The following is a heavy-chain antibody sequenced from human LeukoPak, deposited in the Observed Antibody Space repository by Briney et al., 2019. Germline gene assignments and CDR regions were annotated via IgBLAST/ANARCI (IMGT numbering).Heavy chain of an antibody. CDR2: IRSSSSTI. CDR3: ARAGSHYYGSGSGFYFDY. Sequence: GGSLRPSCAASGFRSSSYSMNWVRQAPGKGLGWVSYIRSSSSTIYYADSVKGRFTISRDNAKNSLYLQMNSLKDEDTAVYYCARAGSHYYGSGSGFYFDYWGQGTLVTVSS. CDR1: GFRSSSYS. D-gene: IGHD3-10*01. J-gene: IGHJ4*02. V-gene: IGHV3-48*02.